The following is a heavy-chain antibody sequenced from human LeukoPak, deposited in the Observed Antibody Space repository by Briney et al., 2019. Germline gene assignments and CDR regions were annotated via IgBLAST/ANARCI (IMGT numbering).Heavy chain of an antibody. V-gene: IGHV4-39*07. CDR2: IYYSGST. J-gene: IGHJ6*03. CDR1: GGSISSSSYY. CDR3: ARTYDSPGYYSPDYYYMDV. D-gene: IGHD3-22*01. Sequence: SETLSLTCTVSGGSISSSSYYWGWIRQPPGNGLEWIGSIYYSGSTYYNPSLKSRVTISVDTSKNQFSLKLNSVTAADTAVYYCARTYDSPGYYSPDYYYMDVWGKGTTVTISS.